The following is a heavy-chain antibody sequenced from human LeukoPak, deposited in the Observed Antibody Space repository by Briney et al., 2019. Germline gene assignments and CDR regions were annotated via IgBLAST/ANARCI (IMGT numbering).Heavy chain of an antibody. CDR2: ISGSGSDM. CDR3: ARAPTSGGSSWFYYFDY. Sequence: GGSLRLSCVVSGFGFSDSYMTWIRQTPGKGLEWLAYISGSGSDMYYADSVKGRFTISRDNSKNTLYLQMNSLRAEDTAVYYCARAPTSGGSSWFYYFDYWGQGTLVTVSS. CDR1: GFGFSDSY. D-gene: IGHD6-13*01. V-gene: IGHV3-11*01. J-gene: IGHJ4*02.